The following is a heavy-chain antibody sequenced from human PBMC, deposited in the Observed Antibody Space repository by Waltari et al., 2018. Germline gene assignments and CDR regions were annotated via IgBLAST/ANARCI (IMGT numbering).Heavy chain of an antibody. V-gene: IGHV4-4*07. J-gene: IGHJ4*02. CDR2: ISSSGFP. CDR1: GASMDNYY. CDR3: ARDLSEGWFGDQSPLGY. D-gene: IGHD3-10*01. Sequence: QVQLQESGPGRVKPSETLSLTCTVSGASMDNYYWNWIRQPAGKGLEWIGRISSSGFPNYNPASAMRVTRSVDTSKNQFSLEVRSVPAADTAVYYCARDLSEGWFGDQSPLGYWGQGTVVTVSA.